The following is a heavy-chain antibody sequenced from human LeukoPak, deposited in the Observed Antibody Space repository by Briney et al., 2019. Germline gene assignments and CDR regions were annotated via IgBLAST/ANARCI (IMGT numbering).Heavy chain of an antibody. CDR2: ISYDGSNK. V-gene: IGHV3-30*03. J-gene: IGHJ4*02. D-gene: IGHD6-19*01. CDR1: RFTFSSYG. Sequence: QPGRSLRLSCAASRFTFSSYGMYWVRQAPGKGLEWVAVISYDGSNKYYADSVKGRFTISRDNSKNTLYLQMSSLRAEDTAVYYCARDRYSSGWYGDFDCWGQGTLVTVSS. CDR3: ARDRYSSGWYGDFDC.